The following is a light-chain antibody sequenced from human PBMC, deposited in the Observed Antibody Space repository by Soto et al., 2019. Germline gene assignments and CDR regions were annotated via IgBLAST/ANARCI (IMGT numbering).Light chain of an antibody. CDR3: QEYNSRPPAT. Sequence: ELVLTQSPATLSVSPGEGVTLSCRARQSVNNNLAWYQQKPGQAPSLLIHGASTMAAGVPARFSGSGSGTEFTLTISSLQSEDSAVYYCQEYNSRPPATFGQGTKVEIK. J-gene: IGKJ1*01. V-gene: IGKV3-15*01. CDR1: QSVNNN. CDR2: GAS.